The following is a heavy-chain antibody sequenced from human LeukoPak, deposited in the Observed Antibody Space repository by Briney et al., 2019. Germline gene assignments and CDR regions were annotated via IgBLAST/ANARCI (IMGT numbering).Heavy chain of an antibody. V-gene: IGHV3-7*04. CDR1: GFTFSKFW. Sequence: PGGSLRLSCAVSGFTFSKFWMSWVRQAPGRGLEWVANIHPEGNEKYHVESVKGRFTISRDSAKNLLFLQMNGLRVEDTAVYYCARGDDFSGDHWGQGTLVTVSS. CDR2: IHPEGNEK. CDR3: ARGDDFSGDH. J-gene: IGHJ4*02. D-gene: IGHD1-1*01.